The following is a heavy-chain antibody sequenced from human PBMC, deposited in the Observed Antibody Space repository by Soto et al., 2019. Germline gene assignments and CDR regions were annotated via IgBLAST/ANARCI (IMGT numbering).Heavy chain of an antibody. D-gene: IGHD2-2*01. CDR1: GGSISSYY. J-gene: IGHJ5*02. V-gene: IGHV4-59*01. Sequence: SETLSLTCTVSGGSISSYYWSWIRQPPGKGLEWIGYIYYSGSTNYNPSLKSRVTISVDTSKNQFSLKLSSVTAADTAVYYCARSARRIVVVPAAEFDPWGQGTLVTVSS. CDR2: IYYSGST. CDR3: ARSARRIVVVPAAEFDP.